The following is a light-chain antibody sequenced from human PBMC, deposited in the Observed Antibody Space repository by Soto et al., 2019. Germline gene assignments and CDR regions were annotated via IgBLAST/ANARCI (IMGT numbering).Light chain of an antibody. CDR2: STS. V-gene: IGKV3-20*01. J-gene: IGKJ1*01. Sequence: FVLTQSPGTLSLSPGERATLSCRASQSINSHYLAWYQQRVGQAPRLLIHSTSSRATGIPDRFSGSGSGTDFTLTISRLEPEDFAAYYCQQYDWGTFGQGTKVDIK. CDR1: QSINSHY. CDR3: QQYDWGT.